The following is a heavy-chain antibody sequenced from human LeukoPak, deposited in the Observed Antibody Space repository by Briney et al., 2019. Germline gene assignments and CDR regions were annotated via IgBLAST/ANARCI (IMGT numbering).Heavy chain of an antibody. CDR1: GGSISSSSYY. Sequence: SETLSLTCTVSGGSISSSSYYWGWIRQPPGKGLEWIGSIYYSGSTYYNPSLKSRVTISVDTSKNQFSPKLSSVTAADTAVYYCARHRDDYVWGSYRHNWFDPWGQGTLVTVSS. CDR3: ARHRDDYVWGSYRHNWFDP. D-gene: IGHD3-16*02. CDR2: IYYSGST. J-gene: IGHJ5*02. V-gene: IGHV4-39*01.